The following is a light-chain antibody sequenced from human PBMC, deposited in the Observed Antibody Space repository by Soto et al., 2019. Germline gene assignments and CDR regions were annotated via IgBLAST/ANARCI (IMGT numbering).Light chain of an antibody. J-gene: IGKJ5*01. CDR2: AAS. CDR1: QSISTY. Sequence: DIQMTQSPSSLSASVGNRVTITCRASQSISTYLNWYQKKPGKAPKLLIYAASTLQSGVPSRFSGSGSGTEFTLTITSLQPEDFATYYCQQLNSFPITFGQGTRLEIK. V-gene: IGKV1-9*01. CDR3: QQLNSFPIT.